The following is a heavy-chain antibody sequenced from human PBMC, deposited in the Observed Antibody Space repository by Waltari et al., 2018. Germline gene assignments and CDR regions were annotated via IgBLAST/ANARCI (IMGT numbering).Heavy chain of an antibody. V-gene: IGHV7-4-1*02. CDR3: ARGLRFTESLDS. Sequence: QVQLVQPVSELKKPGSSVIISCPASDSTFRTYAINWVRHAPGQGPQWMGWIHPSTGNPTYARDFIGRFVFSLDSSVTTAYLEISDLKTEDTAVYYCARGLRFTESLDSWGRGTLVTVSS. CDR2: IHPSTGNP. CDR1: DSTFRTYA. D-gene: IGHD4-4*01. J-gene: IGHJ4*02.